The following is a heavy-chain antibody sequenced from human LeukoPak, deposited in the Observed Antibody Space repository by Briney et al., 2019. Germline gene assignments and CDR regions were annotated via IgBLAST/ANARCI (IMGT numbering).Heavy chain of an antibody. Sequence: PSETLSLTCAVYGGSFSGYYWSWIRQPPGEGLEWIGEINHSGSTNYNPSLKSRVTISVDTSKNQFSLKLSSVTAADTAVYYCARVQWLVPDYWGQGTLVTVSS. CDR3: ARVQWLVPDY. D-gene: IGHD6-19*01. V-gene: IGHV4-34*01. CDR1: GGSFSGYY. CDR2: INHSGST. J-gene: IGHJ4*02.